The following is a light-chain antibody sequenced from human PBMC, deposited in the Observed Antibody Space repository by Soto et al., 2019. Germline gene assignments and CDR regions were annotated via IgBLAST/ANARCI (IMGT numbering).Light chain of an antibody. V-gene: IGKV3-20*01. CDR2: GAS. J-gene: IGKJ3*01. CDR1: QSVSSNN. Sequence: EIELTQSPGTLSLSPGERATLSCRASQSVSSNNLARYQQRPGQAPRVVIYGASTRATGIPERFSGSGSGTDFTLSISRLEPEDFAVYYCQQYGRSPFTFGPGTKVDI. CDR3: QQYGRSPFT.